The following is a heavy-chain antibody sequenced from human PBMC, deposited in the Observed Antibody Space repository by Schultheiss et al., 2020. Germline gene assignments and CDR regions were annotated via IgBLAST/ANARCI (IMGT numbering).Heavy chain of an antibody. Sequence: SGPTLVKPTQTLTLTCTFSGFSLSTSGMCVSWIRQPPGKDLEWLALIDWDDDKRYSPSLKTRLTITKDTSKNQVVLRMTNVDPVDTATYYCAHRQSSSGWYNYWGQGTLVTVSS. CDR3: AHRQSSSGWYNY. CDR1: GFSLSTSGMC. J-gene: IGHJ4*02. V-gene: IGHV2-5*08. CDR2: IDWDDDK. D-gene: IGHD6-19*01.